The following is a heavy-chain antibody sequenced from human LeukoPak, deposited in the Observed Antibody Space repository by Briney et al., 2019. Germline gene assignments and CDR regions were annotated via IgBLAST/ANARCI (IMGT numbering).Heavy chain of an antibody. CDR1: GGSISSSSYY. Sequence: SETLSLTCTVSGGSISSSSYYWGWIRQPPGKGLEWIVSIYYSGSTYYNPSLKSRVTISVDTSKNQFSLKLSSVTAADTAVYYCARNRILDYYDSSGYSDYWGQGTLVTVSS. D-gene: IGHD3-22*01. CDR2: IYYSGST. CDR3: ARNRILDYYDSSGYSDY. J-gene: IGHJ4*02. V-gene: IGHV4-39*01.